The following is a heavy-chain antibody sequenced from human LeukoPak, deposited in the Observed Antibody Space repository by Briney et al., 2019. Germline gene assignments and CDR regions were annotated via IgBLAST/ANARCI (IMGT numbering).Heavy chain of an antibody. CDR1: GFTFSSYG. J-gene: IGHJ4*02. V-gene: IGHV3-33*01. CDR2: IWYDGSNK. D-gene: IGHD3-10*01. Sequence: GGSLRLSCAASGFTFSSYGMHWVRQAPGKGLEWVASIWYDGSNKYYADSVKGRFTISRDNSKNTLSLQMNSLRAEDTAVYYCVRGPYGSGSYRWGQGTLVTVSA. CDR3: VRGPYGSGSYR.